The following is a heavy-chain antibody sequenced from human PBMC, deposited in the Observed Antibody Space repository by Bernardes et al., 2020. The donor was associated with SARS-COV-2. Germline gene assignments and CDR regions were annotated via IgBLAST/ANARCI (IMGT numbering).Heavy chain of an antibody. CDR1: GFNFSSYE. V-gene: IGHV1-8*01. CDR3: ATLTGGPAEYFRH. J-gene: IGHJ1*01. CDR2: MNPTSGST. Sequence: ASVKVSCKASGFNFSSYEISWVRQASGQGLEWMGRMNPTSGSTGYAQKFQGRVTMTRDTSISTAYMELTGLTSEDTATYYCATLTGGPAEYFRHWGQGTLVTVSS. D-gene: IGHD1-26*01.